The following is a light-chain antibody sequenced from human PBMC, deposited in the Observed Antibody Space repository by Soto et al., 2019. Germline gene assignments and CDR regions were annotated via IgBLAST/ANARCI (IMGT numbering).Light chain of an antibody. Sequence: DIQMTQSPSSLSASVGDRVTITCRASQAISNYLAWYQQKPGKIPKLLIFASSTLQSGVPSRFSGSGSGTDFTLNISSLQPQDVATYYCQKYNSVPWTFGQGTEVEIK. J-gene: IGKJ1*01. CDR1: QAISNY. V-gene: IGKV1-27*01. CDR2: ASS. CDR3: QKYNSVPWT.